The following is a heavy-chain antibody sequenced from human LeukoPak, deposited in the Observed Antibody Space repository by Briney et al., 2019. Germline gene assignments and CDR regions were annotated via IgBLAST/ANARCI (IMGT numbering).Heavy chain of an antibody. Sequence: ASVKVSCKASGYTFTSYAMHWVRQAPGQRLEWMGWINAGNGNTKYSQKFQGRVTITRDKSTSTAYMELSSLRSEDTAVCYCARVKVAAARDAEYFQHWGQGTLVTVSS. CDR1: GYTFTSYA. V-gene: IGHV1-3*01. J-gene: IGHJ1*01. CDR3: ARVKVAAARDAEYFQH. D-gene: IGHD6-13*01. CDR2: INAGNGNT.